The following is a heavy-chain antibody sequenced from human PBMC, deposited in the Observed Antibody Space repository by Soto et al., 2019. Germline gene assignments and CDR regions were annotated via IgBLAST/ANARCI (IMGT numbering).Heavy chain of an antibody. CDR1: GYTFTSYG. D-gene: IGHD6-13*01. J-gene: IGHJ5*02. CDR2: ISAYNGST. Sequence: GASVKVSCKASGYTFTSYGISWVRQAPGQGLEWMGWISAYNGSTNYAQKLQGRVTMTTDTSTSTAYMELRSLRSDDTAVYYCARAPPYAAAGPRNWFDPWGQGTLVTVSS. CDR3: ARAPPYAAAGPRNWFDP. V-gene: IGHV1-18*04.